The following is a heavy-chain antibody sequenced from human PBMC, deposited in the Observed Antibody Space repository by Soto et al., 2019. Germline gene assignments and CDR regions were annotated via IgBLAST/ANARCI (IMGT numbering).Heavy chain of an antibody. CDR1: GGSFSCYY. D-gene: IGHD2-2*01. J-gene: IGHJ4*02. CDR3: ARGGLITSFGY. CDR2: INHSGST. V-gene: IGHV4-34*01. Sequence: PSETLSLTCAVYGGSFSCYYWIWIRQPPGKGLEWIGEINHSGSTNYNPSLKSRVTISVDTSKNQFSLKLSSVTAADTAVYYCARGGLITSFGYWGQGTLVTVSS.